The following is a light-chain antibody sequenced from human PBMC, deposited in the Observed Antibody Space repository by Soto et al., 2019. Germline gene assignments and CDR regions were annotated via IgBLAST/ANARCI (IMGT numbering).Light chain of an antibody. CDR2: EVN. V-gene: IGLV2-14*01. Sequence: QSVLTQPTSVSGSPGQSITISCTGTSSDVGGYNYVSWYQQHPGKAPKLMIYEVNNRPSEVSNRFSGSKSGNTASLTISGLQPEDEADYYCSSYTSSSSYVFGTGTKVTVL. CDR3: SSYTSSSSYV. CDR1: SSDVGGYNY. J-gene: IGLJ1*01.